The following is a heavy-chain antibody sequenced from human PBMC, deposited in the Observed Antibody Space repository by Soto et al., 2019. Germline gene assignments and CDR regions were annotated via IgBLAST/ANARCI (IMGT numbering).Heavy chain of an antibody. J-gene: IGHJ4*02. Sequence: KTLTLSCQGSGNTFGNSWMNCVRHDPLKCLEWMGRIDPTDSETKYSPSFRDHVTMSVDKTTATAFLQWSSLKASDTGTYYCGRTQIWGNFLFEHWGQGSRVTVSS. V-gene: IGHV5-10-1*01. D-gene: IGHD3-16*01. CDR2: IDPTDSET. CDR1: GNTFGNSW. CDR3: GRTQIWGNFLFEH.